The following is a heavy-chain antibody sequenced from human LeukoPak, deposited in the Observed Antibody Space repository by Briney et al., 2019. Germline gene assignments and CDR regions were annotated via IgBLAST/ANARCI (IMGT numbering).Heavy chain of an antibody. CDR2: ITTSGTYI. Sequence: PGGSLRLSCVASGFTFSSYAMSWVRQAPGKGLELVSSITTSGTYIYYADSVKGRFTISRDTTNNTLFLEMNSLSVEDTAVYYCASAGGGSCYSAVVNWGQGTLVTVSS. V-gene: IGHV3-23*01. J-gene: IGHJ4*02. CDR1: GFTFSSYA. D-gene: IGHD2-15*01. CDR3: ASAGGGSCYSAVVN.